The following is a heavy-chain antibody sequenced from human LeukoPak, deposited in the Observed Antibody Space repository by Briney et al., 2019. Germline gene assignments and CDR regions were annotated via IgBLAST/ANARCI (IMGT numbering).Heavy chain of an antibody. J-gene: IGHJ6*02. CDR1: GFTFSSYS. CDR3: GRDMDV. V-gene: IGHV3-7*03. CDR2: INQDGSEK. Sequence: AGGSLRLSCAAPGFTFSSYSMNWVRQAPGKGLEWVAYINQDGSEKYYVDSVKGRFSISRDDAKKSLYLQMNSLRAEDTAVYYCGRDMDVWGQGTTVTVSS.